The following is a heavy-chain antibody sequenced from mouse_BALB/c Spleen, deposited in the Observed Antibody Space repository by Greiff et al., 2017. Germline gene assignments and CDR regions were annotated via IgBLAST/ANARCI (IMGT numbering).Heavy chain of an antibody. CDR3: KRLLNYFDC. CDR2: IDPENGDT. V-gene: IGHV14-4*02. J-gene: IGHJ2*01. Sequence: VQLQQSGAELVRSGASVKLSCTASGFNIKDYYMHWVKQRPEQGLEWIGWIDPENGDTEYAPKFQGKATMTADTSSNTAYLQLSSLTSEDTAVYYCKRLLNYFDCWGQGTTLTVSS. CDR1: GFNIKDYY. D-gene: IGHD2-3*01.